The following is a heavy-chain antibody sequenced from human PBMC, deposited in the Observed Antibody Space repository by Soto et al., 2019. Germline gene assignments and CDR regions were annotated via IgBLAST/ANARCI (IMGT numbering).Heavy chain of an antibody. J-gene: IGHJ4*02. D-gene: IGHD1-26*01. Sequence: GGSLRLSCATSGFTFSKAWVGWVRRAPGKGLEWVGRIMSKTDGGTTDYAAPVKGRFTISRDDSKSTLYLQMNSLKTEDTAFYYCTTDSGMSPYSFDYWGQGTLVTVSS. CDR3: TTDSGMSPYSFDY. V-gene: IGHV3-15*01. CDR2: IMSKTDGGTT. CDR1: GFTFSKAW.